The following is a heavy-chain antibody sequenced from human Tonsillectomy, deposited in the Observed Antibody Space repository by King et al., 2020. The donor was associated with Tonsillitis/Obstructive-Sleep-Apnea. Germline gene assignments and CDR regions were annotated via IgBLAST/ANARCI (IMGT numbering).Heavy chain of an antibody. J-gene: IGHJ5*01. CDR1: GFTFSSYG. D-gene: IGHD5-18*01. CDR2: IWYDASDK. CDR3: ARDRQLPYGWFDS. V-gene: IGHV3-33*01. Sequence: VQLVESGGGVVQPGRSLRLSCAASGFTFSSYGMHWVRQAPGKGLEWVAVIWYDASDKYYADSVKGRFTISRDNSKNTLYLQMNSLRAEDTAVYYCARDRQLPYGWFDSWGQGTLVTVSS.